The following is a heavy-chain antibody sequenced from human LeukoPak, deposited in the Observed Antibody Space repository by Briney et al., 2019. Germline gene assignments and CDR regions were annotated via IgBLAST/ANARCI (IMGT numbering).Heavy chain of an antibody. CDR3: ARDYYDSSGSAFDI. V-gene: IGHV1-2*02. J-gene: IGHJ3*02. CDR1: GYTFTNYG. D-gene: IGHD3-22*01. Sequence: ASVKVSCKASGYTFTNYGISWVRQAPGQGLEWMGWINPNSGGTNYAQKFQGRVTMTRDTSISTAYMELSRLRPDDTAVYYCARDYYDSSGSAFDIWGQGTMVTVSS. CDR2: INPNSGGT.